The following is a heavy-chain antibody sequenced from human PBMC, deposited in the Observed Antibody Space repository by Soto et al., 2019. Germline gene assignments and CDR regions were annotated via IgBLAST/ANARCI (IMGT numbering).Heavy chain of an antibody. V-gene: IGHV3-64*01. D-gene: IGHD3-22*01. Sequence: EVQLVESGGGLVQPGGSLRLSCAASGFTFSSYAMHWVRQAPGKGLEYVSAISSYGGSTYYANSVKGRFTISRDNSKNTLYLQMGSLRAEDRAGYYCARDPDSSGYYYFDSWGQGTLVTVSS. CDR3: ARDPDSSGYYYFDS. CDR2: ISSYGGST. CDR1: GFTFSSYA. J-gene: IGHJ4*02.